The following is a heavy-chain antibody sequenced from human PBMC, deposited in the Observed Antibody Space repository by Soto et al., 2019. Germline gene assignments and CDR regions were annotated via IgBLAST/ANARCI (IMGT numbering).Heavy chain of an antibody. CDR1: GFTFRDYY. V-gene: IGHV3-11*06. D-gene: IGHD1-1*01. Sequence: PGGSPRLSCEGSGFTFRDYYISWIRQAPGKGLEWISYSSNSGTFSRYADSVKGRFSISRDNTKNLLYLQMNSLRAEDTAVYYCARSGDNYNRLDYWGQGTPVTVSS. CDR3: ARSGDNYNRLDY. J-gene: IGHJ4*02. CDR2: SSNSGTFS.